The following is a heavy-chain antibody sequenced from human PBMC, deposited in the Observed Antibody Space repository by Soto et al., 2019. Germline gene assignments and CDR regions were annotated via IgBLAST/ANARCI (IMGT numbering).Heavy chain of an antibody. J-gene: IGHJ5*02. V-gene: IGHV1-2*02. Sequence: GASVKVSCKASGYTFTGYYMHWVRQAPGQGLEWMGWINPNSGGTNYAQKFQGRVTMTRDTSISTAYMELSRLRSDDTAVYYCARSRYCSGGSCSYSKNWFDPWGQGTLVTSPQ. CDR3: ARSRYCSGGSCSYSKNWFDP. CDR1: GYTFTGYY. CDR2: INPNSGGT. D-gene: IGHD2-15*01.